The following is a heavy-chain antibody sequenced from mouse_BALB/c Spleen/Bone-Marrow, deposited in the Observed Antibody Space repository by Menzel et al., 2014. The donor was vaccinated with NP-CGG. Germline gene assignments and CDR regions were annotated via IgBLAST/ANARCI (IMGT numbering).Heavy chain of an antibody. CDR2: SDPANGNT. D-gene: IGHD2-4*01. J-gene: IGHJ3*01. CDR3: AGLRPRFEFAY. V-gene: IGHV14-3*02. Sequence: IGRSDPANGNTQFDPKLQGKAPITADISCNTSYLQLSSLTSEDTAVYYCAGLRPRFEFAYWGQGTLVTVSA.